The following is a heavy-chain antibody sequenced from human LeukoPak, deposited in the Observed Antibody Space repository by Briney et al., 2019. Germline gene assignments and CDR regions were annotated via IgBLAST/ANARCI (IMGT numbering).Heavy chain of an antibody. CDR3: ANLRRRTLLWFGELES. V-gene: IGHV3-23*01. Sequence: GGSLRLSCAASGFTFSSYAMSWVRQAPGKGLEWVSAISGSGGSTYYADSVKGRFTISRDNSKNTLYLQMNSRRAEDTAVYYCANLRRRTLLWFGELESWGQGTLVTVSS. CDR1: GFTFSSYA. J-gene: IGHJ4*02. D-gene: IGHD3-10*01. CDR2: ISGSGGST.